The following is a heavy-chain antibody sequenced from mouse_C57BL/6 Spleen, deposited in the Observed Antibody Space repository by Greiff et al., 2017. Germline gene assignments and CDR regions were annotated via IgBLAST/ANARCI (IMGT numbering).Heavy chain of an antibody. CDR1: GYTFTSYW. J-gene: IGHJ4*01. CDR2: IHPNSGST. CDR3: ARGDYYGSSEGDYYAMDY. D-gene: IGHD1-1*01. V-gene: IGHV1-64*01. Sequence: QVQLQQPGAELVKPGASVKLSCKASGYTFTSYWMHWVKQRPGQGLEWIGMIHPNSGSTNYKEKFKSKATLTVDKSSSTAYMQLSSLTSEDSAVYYCARGDYYGSSEGDYYAMDYWGQGTSVTVSS.